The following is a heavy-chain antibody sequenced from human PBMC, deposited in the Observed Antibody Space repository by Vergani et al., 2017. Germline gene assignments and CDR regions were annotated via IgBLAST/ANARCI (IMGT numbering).Heavy chain of an antibody. D-gene: IGHD1-26*01. J-gene: IGHJ2*01. V-gene: IGHV5-51*03. Sequence: EVQLVQSATEVKKPGESLKISCKGSGYSFTNHWIGWVRQMPGKGLEWMGIIYPGDSDTRYNVSFQGQVTISADKSISTAYLQWSSLKASDTAMYYCARLRRVGATTYWYFDLWGRGTLVTVSS. CDR2: IYPGDSDT. CDR3: ARLRRVGATTYWYFDL. CDR1: GYSFTNHW.